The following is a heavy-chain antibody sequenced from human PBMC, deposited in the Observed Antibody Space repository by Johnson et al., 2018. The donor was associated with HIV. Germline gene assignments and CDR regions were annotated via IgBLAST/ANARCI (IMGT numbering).Heavy chain of an antibody. CDR2: ISYDGGNK. J-gene: IGHJ3*02. D-gene: IGHD1-1*01. V-gene: IGHV3-30*04. CDR1: GFTFSNYP. CDR3: ARGVKQQLSVVDAFDI. Sequence: QVQLVESGGGVVQPGRSLRLSCAASGFTFSNYPMHWVRQAPGKGLEWVAIISYDGGNKYYTDSVKGRFTISRDNSKNRLYLQMNSLRAEDTAVYFCARGVKQQLSVVDAFDIWGQGTMVIVSS.